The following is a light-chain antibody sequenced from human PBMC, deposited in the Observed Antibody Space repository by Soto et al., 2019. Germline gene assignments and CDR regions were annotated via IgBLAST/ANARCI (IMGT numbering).Light chain of an antibody. V-gene: IGKV3-11*01. CDR1: QSVSSY. Sequence: EIVLTQSPATLSLSPGERATLSCRASQSVSSYLSWYQQKPGQAPRRLIYDASNRATGIPARFSCSGSGTDFTLTISSLEPEDFAVDYCQQRSNCTPYTFGQGTKLEIK. CDR3: QQRSNCTPYT. J-gene: IGKJ2*01. CDR2: DAS.